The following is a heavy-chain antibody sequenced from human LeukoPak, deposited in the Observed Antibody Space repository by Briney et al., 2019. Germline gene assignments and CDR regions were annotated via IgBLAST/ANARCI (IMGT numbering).Heavy chain of an antibody. J-gene: IGHJ2*01. D-gene: IGHD3-16*01. CDR1: GGSISSHY. V-gene: IGHV4-59*11. CDR3: ARSAGGWYFDL. Sequence: SETLSLTCTVSGGSISSHYWSWIRQPPGKGLEWIGYIYYSGSTNYNPSLKSRVTISVDTSKNQFSLKLSSVTAADTAVYYCARSAGGWYFDLWGRGTLVTVSS. CDR2: IYYSGST.